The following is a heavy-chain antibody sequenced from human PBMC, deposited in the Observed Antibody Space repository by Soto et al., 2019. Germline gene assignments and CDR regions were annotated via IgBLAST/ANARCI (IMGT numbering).Heavy chain of an antibody. Sequence: QVQLKESGPGLVKPSQTLSLTCTVSGGSISSGDYYWSWIRQPPGKGLEWIGYIYYSGSTYYNPSLKSRVTISVDTSKNQFSLKLSSVTAADTAVYYCARGREYSYGYPHWFDPWGQGTLVTVSS. J-gene: IGHJ5*02. CDR2: IYYSGST. V-gene: IGHV4-30-4*01. D-gene: IGHD5-18*01. CDR1: GGSISSGDYY. CDR3: ARGREYSYGYPHWFDP.